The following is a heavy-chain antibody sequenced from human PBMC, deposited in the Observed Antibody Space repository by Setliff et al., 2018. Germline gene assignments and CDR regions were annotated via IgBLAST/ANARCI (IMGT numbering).Heavy chain of an antibody. CDR1: GDTFSTYA. J-gene: IGHJ4*02. Sequence: SVKVSCKASGDTFSTYALSWVRQAPGQGLEWMGGVIPLLETTKYAQKFQGRVTITADKSTNTGYMELSSLRSEDTAEYFCARGPISGSGTYYGADWGQGTLVTVS. CDR3: ARGPISGSGTYYGAD. V-gene: IGHV1-69*06. CDR2: VIPLLETT. D-gene: IGHD3-10*01.